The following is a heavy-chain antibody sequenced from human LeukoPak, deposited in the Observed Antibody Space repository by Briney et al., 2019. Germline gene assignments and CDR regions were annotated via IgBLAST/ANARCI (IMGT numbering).Heavy chain of an antibody. J-gene: IGHJ1*01. CDR3: ARDPKGYYDTSGYYRYFQY. V-gene: IGHV3-21*01. CDR2: ISSSTTFI. Sequence: GGSLRLSCAASGFTFSNHNMNWVRQAPGKGLEWVSSISSSTTFIYYADSVKGRFTVSRDNAKNSLYLQMNSLRAEDTAVYYCARDPKGYYDTSGYYRYFQYWGQGTLVTVSS. D-gene: IGHD3-22*01. CDR1: GFTFSNHN.